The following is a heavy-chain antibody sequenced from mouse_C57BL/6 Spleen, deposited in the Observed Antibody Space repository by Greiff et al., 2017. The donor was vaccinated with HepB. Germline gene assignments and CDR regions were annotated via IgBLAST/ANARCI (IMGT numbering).Heavy chain of an antibody. CDR2: INPGSGGT. D-gene: IGHD1-1*01. V-gene: IGHV1-54*01. Sequence: QVQLQQSGAELVRPGTSVKVSCKASGYAFTNYLIEWVKQRPGQGLEWIGVINPGSGGTNYNEKFKGKATLTADKSSSTAYMQLSSLTSEDSAVYFCARRAGSSYGYFDVWGTGTTVTVSS. CDR3: ARRAGSSYGYFDV. J-gene: IGHJ1*03. CDR1: GYAFTNYL.